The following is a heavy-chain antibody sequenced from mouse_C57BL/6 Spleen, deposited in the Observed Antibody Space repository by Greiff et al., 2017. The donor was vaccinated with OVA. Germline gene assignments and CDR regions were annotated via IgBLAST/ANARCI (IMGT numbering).Heavy chain of an antibody. V-gene: IGHV10-1*01. Sequence: DVQLVESGGGLVQPKGSLKLSCAASGFSFNTYAMNWVRQAPGKGLEWVARIRSKSNNYATYYADSVKDRFTISRDDSESMLYLQMNNLKTEDTAMYYCVREGSVNFDYWGQGTTLTVSS. CDR2: IRSKSNNYAT. CDR1: GFSFNTYA. CDR3: VREGSVNFDY. J-gene: IGHJ2*01.